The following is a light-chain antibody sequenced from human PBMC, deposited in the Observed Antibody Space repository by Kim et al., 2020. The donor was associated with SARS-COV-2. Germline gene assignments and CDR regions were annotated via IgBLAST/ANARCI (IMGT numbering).Light chain of an antibody. CDR3: NSRDSSGTRV. CDR2: GKN. Sequence: SSELTQDPAVSVALGQTVRITCQGDSLRSYYASWYQQKPGQAPVLVIYGKNNRPSGIPDRFSGSSSGNTAPLTITGAQAEDEADYYCNSRDSSGTRVFGG. CDR1: SLRSYY. V-gene: IGLV3-19*01. J-gene: IGLJ3*02.